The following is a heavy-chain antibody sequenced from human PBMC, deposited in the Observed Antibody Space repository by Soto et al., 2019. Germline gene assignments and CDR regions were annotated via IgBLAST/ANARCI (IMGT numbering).Heavy chain of an antibody. J-gene: IGHJ6*04. V-gene: IGHV1-69*02. CDR1: GGTFSSYT. CDR3: ATFPSSGWYSPLVVDV. CDR2: IIPILGIA. Sequence: ASVKVSCKASGGTFSSYTISWVRQAPGQGLEWMGRIIPILGIANYAQKFQGRVTITADKSTSTAYMELSSLRSEDTAVYYCATFPSSGWYSPLVVDVWGKGTTVTGSS. D-gene: IGHD6-19*01.